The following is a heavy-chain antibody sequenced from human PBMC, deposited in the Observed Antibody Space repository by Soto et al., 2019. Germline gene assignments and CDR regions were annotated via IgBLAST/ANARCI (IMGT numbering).Heavy chain of an antibody. D-gene: IGHD5-12*01. V-gene: IGHV3-23*01. CDR2: ISGSGGNT. J-gene: IGHJ4*02. CDR3: AKALQMATILRQFDY. Sequence: GGSLRLSCAASGFTFSSYALIWGRQAPGKGVEWVSGISGSGGNTYHADSVRGRFTISRDNSKNTLHLQMNSLRVEDTAVYYCAKALQMATILRQFDYWGQGTLVTVSS. CDR1: GFTFSSYA.